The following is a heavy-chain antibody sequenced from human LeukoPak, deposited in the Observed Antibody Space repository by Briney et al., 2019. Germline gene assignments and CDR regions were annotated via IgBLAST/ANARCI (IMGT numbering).Heavy chain of an antibody. Sequence: SVKVSCKASGGTFSSYAISWVRQAPGQGLEWMGRIIPILGIANYAQKFQGRVTITADRSTSTAYMELSSLRSEDTAVYYCARANVGYSYESWGQGTLVTVPS. J-gene: IGHJ5*02. CDR2: IIPILGIA. CDR3: ARANVGYSYES. V-gene: IGHV1-69*04. D-gene: IGHD5-18*01. CDR1: GGTFSSYA.